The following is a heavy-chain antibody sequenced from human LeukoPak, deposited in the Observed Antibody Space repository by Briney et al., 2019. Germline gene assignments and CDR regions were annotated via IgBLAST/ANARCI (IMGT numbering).Heavy chain of an antibody. D-gene: IGHD2-21*02. V-gene: IGHV3-23*01. CDR3: ARDYGDPLGGFNYYYYYYMDV. J-gene: IGHJ6*03. Sequence: GGSLRLSCAASGFTFSSYGMSWVRQAPGKGLEWVSAISGSGGSTYYADSVKGRFTISRDNSKNTLYLQMNSLRAEDTAVYYCARDYGDPLGGFNYYYYYYMDVWGKGTTVSISS. CDR1: GFTFSSYG. CDR2: ISGSGGST.